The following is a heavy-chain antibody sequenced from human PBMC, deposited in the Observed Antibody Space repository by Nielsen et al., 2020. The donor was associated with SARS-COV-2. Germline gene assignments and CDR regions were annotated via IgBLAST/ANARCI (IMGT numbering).Heavy chain of an antibody. CDR3: ARGATYYYYYYGMDV. CDR1: GFTFSSYW. D-gene: IGHD1-26*01. J-gene: IGHJ6*02. CDR2: IKQDGSEK. V-gene: IGHV3-7*03. Sequence: GESLKISCAASGFTFSSYWMSWVRQAPGKGLEWVANIKQDGSEKYYVDSVKGRFTISRDNAKNSLYLQMNSLRAEDTALYHCARGATYYYYYYGMDVWGQGTTVTVSS.